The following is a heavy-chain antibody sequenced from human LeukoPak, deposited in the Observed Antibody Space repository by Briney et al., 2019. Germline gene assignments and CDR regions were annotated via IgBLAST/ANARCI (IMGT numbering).Heavy chain of an antibody. Sequence: PGGSLRLSCAASGFTFSNNWMHWVRQAPGKGLVWVSRINSEGSTISYADSVKGRFTISRDNSKNTLYLQMNSLRAEVTAVYYCAKDLLYYDILTGYYHDAFDIWGQGTMVTVSS. CDR2: INSEGSTI. J-gene: IGHJ3*02. V-gene: IGHV3-74*01. D-gene: IGHD3-9*01. CDR3: AKDLLYYDILTGYYHDAFDI. CDR1: GFTFSNNW.